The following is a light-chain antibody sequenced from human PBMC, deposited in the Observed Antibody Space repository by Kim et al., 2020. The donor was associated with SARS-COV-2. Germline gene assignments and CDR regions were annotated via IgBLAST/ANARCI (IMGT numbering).Light chain of an antibody. J-gene: IGKJ1*01. CDR1: QSVSSN. CDR2: GAS. V-gene: IGKV3-15*01. CDR3: QQYNNWPT. Sequence: SVSPGERATLSCRASQSVSSNLAWYQQKPGQGPRLLIYGASTRATDIPARFSGSGSGTEFTLTISSLQSEDFAVYYCQQYNNWPTFGQRTKVDIK.